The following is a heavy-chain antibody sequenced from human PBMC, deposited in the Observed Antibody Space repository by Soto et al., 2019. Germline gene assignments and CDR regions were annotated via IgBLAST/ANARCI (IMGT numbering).Heavy chain of an antibody. Sequence: EVQLLESGGGLVQPGGSLRLSCAASGFTFSSYAMSWVRQAPGKGLEWVSVIGAGGGSTYYADSVKGRFTISRDSSKNTLYLQMNSLRAEDTAVYYCAKCLATRPAATWDYWGQGTLVTVSS. CDR3: AKCLATRPAATWDY. CDR2: IGAGGGST. D-gene: IGHD2-15*01. V-gene: IGHV3-23*01. J-gene: IGHJ4*02. CDR1: GFTFSSYA.